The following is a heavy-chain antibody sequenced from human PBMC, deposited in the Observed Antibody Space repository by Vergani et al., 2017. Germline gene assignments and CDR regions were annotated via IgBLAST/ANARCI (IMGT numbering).Heavy chain of an antibody. D-gene: IGHD3-22*01. V-gene: IGHV3-15*01. Sequence: EVQLVESGGGLVKPGGSLRLSCPASGFTFSNAWMSWVRQAPGKGLEWVGRIKSKTDGGTTDYAAPVKGRFTISRDDSKNTLYLQMNSLKTEDTAVYYCTTDPSFSYDSSGYYGYWGQGTLVTVSS. CDR1: GFTFSNAW. CDR2: IKSKTDGGTT. CDR3: TTDPSFSYDSSGYYGY. J-gene: IGHJ4*02.